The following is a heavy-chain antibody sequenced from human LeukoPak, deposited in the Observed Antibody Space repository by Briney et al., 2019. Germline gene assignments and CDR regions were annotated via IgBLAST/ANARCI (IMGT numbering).Heavy chain of an antibody. CDR2: INHSGSS. CDR3: ARGISSFDY. Sequence: SETLSLTCAVYGGSFSGYYWSWIRQPPGKGLEWIGEINHSGSSNYNPSLKSRVTISVDTSKNQFSLKLSSVTAADTAVYYCARGISSFDYWGQGTLVTVSS. CDR1: GGSFSGYY. V-gene: IGHV4-34*01. J-gene: IGHJ4*02. D-gene: IGHD3-3*02.